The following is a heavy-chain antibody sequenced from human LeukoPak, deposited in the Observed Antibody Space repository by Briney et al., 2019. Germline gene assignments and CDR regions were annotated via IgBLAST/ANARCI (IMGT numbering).Heavy chain of an antibody. CDR2: ISCYNGDT. D-gene: IGHD6-19*01. Sequence: ASVTVSCTASGYTFTGHGISWVRLVPGQGLEWMAWISCYNGDTIYSQNFQGRVTMTTDTSTNTAYMELRSLRSDDTAVYYCARDPSNTSGRFAYFDYWGQGTLVTVSS. CDR1: GYTFTGHG. CDR3: ARDPSNTSGRFAYFDY. V-gene: IGHV1-18*01. J-gene: IGHJ4*02.